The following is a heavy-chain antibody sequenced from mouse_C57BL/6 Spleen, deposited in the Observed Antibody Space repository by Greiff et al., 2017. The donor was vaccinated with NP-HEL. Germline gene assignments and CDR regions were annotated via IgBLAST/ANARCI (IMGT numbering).Heavy chain of an antibody. CDR3: ARVYYEAWFAY. D-gene: IGHD2-4*01. Sequence: QQSGQGLEWIGNINPSNGGTNYNEKFKSKATLTVDKSSSTAYMQLSSLTSEDSAVYYCARVYYEAWFAYWGQGTLVTVSA. J-gene: IGHJ3*01. CDR2: INPSNGGT. V-gene: IGHV1-53*01.